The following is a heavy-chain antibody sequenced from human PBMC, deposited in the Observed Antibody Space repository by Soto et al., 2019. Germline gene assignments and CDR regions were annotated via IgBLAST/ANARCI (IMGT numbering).Heavy chain of an antibody. CDR3: ASPQLVYCSGGRCSDDAFDM. CDR1: FASFSGYY. Sequence: TLSLTCTVYFASFSGYYWSWILQPPFKLLEFIWEINHSGGTNYNPSLKSRVTISVDTSKNKFSLKLSSVTAADTAVYYCASPQLVYCSGGRCSDDAFDMWGQGTMVTVSS. D-gene: IGHD2-15*01. V-gene: IGHV4-34*01. CDR2: INHSGGT. J-gene: IGHJ3*02.